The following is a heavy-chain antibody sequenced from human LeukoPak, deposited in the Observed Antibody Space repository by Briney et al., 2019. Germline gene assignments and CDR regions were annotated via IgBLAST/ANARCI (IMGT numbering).Heavy chain of an antibody. D-gene: IGHD2-21*02. CDR2: IYPGDSDN. CDR3: ASAYCGGDCYLNDAFDI. J-gene: IGHJ3*02. Sequence: GESLEISCKGSGYRFTSYWIGWVRQMPGKGLEGMGIIYPGDSDNRYSPSFQGQVTISADKSISTAYLQWSSLKASDTAMYYRASAYCGGDCYLNDAFDIWGQGTMVTVSS. V-gene: IGHV5-51*01. CDR1: GYRFTSYW.